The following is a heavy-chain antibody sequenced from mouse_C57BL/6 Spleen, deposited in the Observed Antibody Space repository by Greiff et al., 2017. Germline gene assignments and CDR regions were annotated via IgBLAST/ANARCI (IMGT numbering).Heavy chain of an antibody. D-gene: IGHD1-1*01. CDR3: ARSGSKDYYAMDY. J-gene: IGHJ4*01. V-gene: IGHV1-39*01. CDR2: INPNYGTT. Sequence: VHVKQSGPELVKPGASVKISCKASGYSFTDYNMNWVKQSNGKSLEWIGVINPNYGTTSYNQKFKGKATLTVDQSSSTAYMQLNSLTSEDSAVYYCARSGSKDYYAMDYGGQGTSVTVSS. CDR1: GYSFTDYN.